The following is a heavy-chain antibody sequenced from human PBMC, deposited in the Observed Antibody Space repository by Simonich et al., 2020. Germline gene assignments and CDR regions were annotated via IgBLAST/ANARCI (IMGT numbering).Heavy chain of an antibody. V-gene: IGHV1-2*02. Sequence: QVQLVQSGAEVKKPGASVKVSCKASGYTFTGYYMHWVLQGPGQWFGWMECINPNNGGTNYAQKFQGRVTMTRDTSISTVYRDLSRLRSDDTAVYYCARDRAARYYYYYYMDVWGKGTTVTVSS. CDR1: GYTFTGYY. J-gene: IGHJ6*03. CDR2: INPNNGGT. CDR3: ARDRAARYYYYYYMDV. D-gene: IGHD6-6*01.